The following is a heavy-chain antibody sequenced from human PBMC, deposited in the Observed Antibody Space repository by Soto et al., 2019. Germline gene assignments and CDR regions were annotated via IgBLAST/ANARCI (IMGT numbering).Heavy chain of an antibody. J-gene: IGHJ5*02. CDR2: INHSGST. V-gene: IGHV4-34*01. CDR3: ARGRDDYGASRWFYP. Sequence: SETLSLTCAVYGGSFSGYYWSWIRQPPGKGLEWIGEINHSGSTNYNPSLKSRVTISVDTSKNQFSLKLSSVTAADTAVYYCARGRDDYGASRWFYPCGQGTLVTVSS. D-gene: IGHD4-17*01. CDR1: GGSFSGYY.